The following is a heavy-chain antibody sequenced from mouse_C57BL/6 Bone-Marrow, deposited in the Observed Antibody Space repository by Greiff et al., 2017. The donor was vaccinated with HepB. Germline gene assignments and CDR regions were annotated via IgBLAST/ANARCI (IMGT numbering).Heavy chain of an antibody. Sequence: EVHLVESGGGLVKPGGSLKLSCAASGFTFSDYGMHWVRQAPEKGLEWVAYISSGGSTIYYADTVKGRFTISRDNAKNTLFLQMTSLRSEDTAMYYCARLRRAWFAYWGQGTLVTVSA. V-gene: IGHV5-17*01. D-gene: IGHD2-4*01. CDR2: ISSGGSTI. CDR3: ARLRRAWFAY. J-gene: IGHJ3*01. CDR1: GFTFSDYG.